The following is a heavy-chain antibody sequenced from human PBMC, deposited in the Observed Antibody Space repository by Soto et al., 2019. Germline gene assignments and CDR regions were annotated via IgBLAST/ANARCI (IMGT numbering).Heavy chain of an antibody. CDR3: VRTSLVVAAATREDY. CDR2: INSDGSST. CDR1: GFTFSSYW. Sequence: VQLVESGGGLVQPGGSLRLSCAASGFTFSSYWMHWVRQAPGKGLVWVSRINSDGSSTSYADSVKGRFTISRDNAKNTLERQMNSLRAEDTAVYYCVRTSLVVAAATREDYWGQGTLVTVSS. D-gene: IGHD2-15*01. J-gene: IGHJ4*02. V-gene: IGHV3-74*01.